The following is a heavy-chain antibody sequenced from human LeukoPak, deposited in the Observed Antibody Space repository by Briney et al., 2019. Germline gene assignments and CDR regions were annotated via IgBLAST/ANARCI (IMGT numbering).Heavy chain of an antibody. CDR3: ARDKIVGASKFDY. D-gene: IGHD1-26*01. V-gene: IGHV3-7*01. J-gene: IGHJ4*02. CDR1: GFTFSSYA. Sequence: PGGSLRLSCAASGFTFSSYAMSWVRQAPGKGLEWVAHIKRDESEKYYVDSVKGRFTISRDNAKNSLYLQMNSLRAEDTAIYYCARDKIVGASKFDYWGQGTLVTVSS. CDR2: IKRDESEK.